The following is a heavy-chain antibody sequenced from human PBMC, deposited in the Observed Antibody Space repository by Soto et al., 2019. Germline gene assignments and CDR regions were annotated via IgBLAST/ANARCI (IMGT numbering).Heavy chain of an antibody. J-gene: IGHJ4*02. Sequence: EVQLVESWGGLVRPGGSLRLSCAASGFSFSIYNMSWVRQAPGKGLEWVSFISSSSNYIYYADSVKGRFTISRDNAKNSLFLQMNNLRAEDTAVYFCARDERSVAVAPFFDYWGQGTQVTVSS. CDR3: ARDERSVAVAPFFDY. CDR1: GFSFSIYN. D-gene: IGHD6-19*01. CDR2: ISSSSNYI. V-gene: IGHV3-21*01.